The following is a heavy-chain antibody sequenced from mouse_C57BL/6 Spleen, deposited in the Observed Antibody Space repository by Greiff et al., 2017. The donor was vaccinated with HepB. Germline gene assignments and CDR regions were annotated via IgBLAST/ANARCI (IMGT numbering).Heavy chain of an antibody. CDR1: GFTFTSYW. D-gene: IGHD1-1*01. CDR2: INPNSGST. CDR3: GSHRCNVYAMDY. J-gene: IGHJ4*01. V-gene: IGHV1-64*01. Sequence: QVQLLQPGADLVKPGASVKLSCKASGFTFTSYWMHWVQQTPGQGLEWIGIINPNSGSTNYNEKFKSKATLTVDKSSSTAYMQLSTLTSEDSAVYYYGSHRCNVYAMDYWGQGTSVTVSS.